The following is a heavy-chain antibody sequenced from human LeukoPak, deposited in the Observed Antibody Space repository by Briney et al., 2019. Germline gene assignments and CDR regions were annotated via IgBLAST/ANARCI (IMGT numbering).Heavy chain of an antibody. CDR3: ARVTLIPLRAAAGASDI. Sequence: SETLSLTCAVSGGSISSGGYSWSWIRQPPGKGQEWIGYIYHSGSTYYNPSLQSRVTISVDRSKNQFSLKLSSVTAADTAVYYCARVTLIPLRAAAGASDIWGQGTMVTVSS. J-gene: IGHJ3*02. V-gene: IGHV4-30-2*01. CDR2: IYHSGST. CDR1: GGSISSGGYS. D-gene: IGHD6-13*01.